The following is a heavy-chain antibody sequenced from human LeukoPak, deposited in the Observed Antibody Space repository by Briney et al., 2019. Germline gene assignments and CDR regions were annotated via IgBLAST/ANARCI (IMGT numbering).Heavy chain of an antibody. CDR2: ISYDGSNK. D-gene: IGHD1-26*01. CDR1: GFTFSSYG. CDR3: AKDRGYSGSFLDY. Sequence: GRSLRLSCAASGFTFSSYGMHWVRQAPGKGLEWVAVISYDGSNKYYADSVKGRFTISRDNSKNTLYLQMNSLRAEDTAVYYCAKDRGYSGSFLDYWGQGTLVTVSS. J-gene: IGHJ4*02. V-gene: IGHV3-30*18.